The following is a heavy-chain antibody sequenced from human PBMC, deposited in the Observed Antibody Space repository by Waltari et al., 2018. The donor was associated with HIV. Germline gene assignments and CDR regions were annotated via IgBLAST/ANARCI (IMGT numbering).Heavy chain of an antibody. CDR1: GFSFSYYS. CDR2: SSSTSSII. Sequence: EVQLVESGGGLVQPGVSLRLSCAASGFSFSYYSMNWVRQAPGKGLEWVSFSSSTSSIIYYADSVKGRFTISRDNAKNLLYLQMNSLRDEDTAIYYCARHRQQLVLYDAFDMWGQGSMVTVSS. J-gene: IGHJ3*02. V-gene: IGHV3-48*02. CDR3: ARHRQQLVLYDAFDM. D-gene: IGHD6-13*01.